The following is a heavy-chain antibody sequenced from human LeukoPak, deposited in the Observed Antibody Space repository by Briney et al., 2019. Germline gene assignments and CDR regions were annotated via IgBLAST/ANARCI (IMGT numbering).Heavy chain of an antibody. CDR1: GFTFSSYN. J-gene: IGHJ4*02. V-gene: IGHV3-21*01. CDR3: ARDSRQQLFDY. Sequence: PGGSLRLSCAASGFTFSSYNMNWVRQAPGQGLEWVSSITSGSSYIYYADSVKGRFTISRDNAKSSLYLQMNGLRAEDTAVYYCARDSRQQLFDYWGQGTLVTVSS. D-gene: IGHD4-11*01. CDR2: ITSGSSYI.